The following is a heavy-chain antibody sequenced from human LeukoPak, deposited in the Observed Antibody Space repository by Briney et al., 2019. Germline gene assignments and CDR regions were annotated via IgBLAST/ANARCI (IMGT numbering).Heavy chain of an antibody. J-gene: IGHJ5*02. V-gene: IGHV3-33*03. CDR3: AKDLFPRTIFGVVHDL. CDR2: MWYDESAE. D-gene: IGHD3-3*01. Sequence: LSGRTLRLSCAASGFDLSSYGMHWVRQAPGKGLEWVGIMWYDESAEYYADSVKGRFIISRDKSKNTLYLQMNSLRVEDTGVYYCAKDLFPRTIFGVVHDLWGQGTLVIVSS. CDR1: GFDLSSYG.